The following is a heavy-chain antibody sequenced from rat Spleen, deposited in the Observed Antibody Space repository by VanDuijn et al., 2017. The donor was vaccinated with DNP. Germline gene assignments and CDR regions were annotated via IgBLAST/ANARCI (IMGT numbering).Heavy chain of an antibody. J-gene: IGHJ3*01. CDR2: ITPSGNSA. CDR3: ARHGVFYGLTFAY. CDR1: GFTFSNYD. D-gene: IGHD1-6*01. Sequence: EVQLVKSGGGLVQPGRSMKLSCVASGFTFSNYDMAWVRQAPAKGLEWVTSITPSGNSALYRDSVKGRFTVSRDNANSSLSLQMDNLRSEDTATYYCARHGVFYGLTFAYWGQGTLVTVSS. V-gene: IGHV5-25*01.